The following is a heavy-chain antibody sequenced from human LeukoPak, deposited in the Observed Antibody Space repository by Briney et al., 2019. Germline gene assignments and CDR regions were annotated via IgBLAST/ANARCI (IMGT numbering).Heavy chain of an antibody. CDR2: IYDGGST. CDR3: ARGAGGDFADF. J-gene: IGHJ4*02. Sequence: SETLSLTCSVSGGSVSSADDYWSWIRQHPGKGLEWIGFIYDGGSTSYKASLKSRATIAVDSSKNQFYLKLSGVTAADTAVYYCARGAGGDFADFWGQGTLATVSS. V-gene: IGHV4-31*02. D-gene: IGHD2-21*02. CDR1: GGSVSSADDY.